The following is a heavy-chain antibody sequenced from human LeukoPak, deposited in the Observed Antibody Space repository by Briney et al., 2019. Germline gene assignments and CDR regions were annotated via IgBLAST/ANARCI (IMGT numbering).Heavy chain of an antibody. CDR3: ARARGVPAYYFDN. D-gene: IGHD1-26*01. J-gene: IGHJ4*02. V-gene: IGHV3-21*01. CDR2: ITSTSSYI. Sequence: GGSLRLFCAASGFTFSSYSINWVRQAPGKGLGWVSSITSTSSYIYYADSVEGRFTISRDNAKNSLYLQMNSLRAEDTAVYYCARARGVPAYYFDNWGQGTLVTVSS. CDR1: GFTFSSYS.